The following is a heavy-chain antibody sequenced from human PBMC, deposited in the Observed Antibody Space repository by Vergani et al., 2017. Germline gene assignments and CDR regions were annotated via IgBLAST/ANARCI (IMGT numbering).Heavy chain of an antibody. D-gene: IGHD3-22*01. J-gene: IGHJ2*01. Sequence: EVQLLESGGGLVQPGGSLRLSCAASGFTFSSYAMSWVRPAPGKGLEWVSAISGSGGSTYYADSVKGRFTISRDNSKNTLYLQMNSLRAEDTAVYYWAKGGRWLFPNWYFDLWGRGTLVTVSS. CDR3: AKGGRWLFPNWYFDL. CDR1: GFTFSSYA. CDR2: ISGSGGST. V-gene: IGHV3-23*01.